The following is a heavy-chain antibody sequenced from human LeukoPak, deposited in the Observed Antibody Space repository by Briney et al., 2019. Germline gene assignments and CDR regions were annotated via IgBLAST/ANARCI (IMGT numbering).Heavy chain of an antibody. J-gene: IGHJ4*02. V-gene: IGHV3-11*01. CDR3: ARGEDYDSWSGYSVY. Sequence: PGGSLRLSCAASGFAFSDYYMSWIRQAPGRGLEWVSYISSSGSTIYYADSVKGRFTISRDNAKNSLYLQMNSLRAEDTAVYYCARGEDYDSWSGYSVYWGQGTLVTVSS. CDR2: ISSSGSTI. CDR1: GFAFSDYY. D-gene: IGHD3-3*01.